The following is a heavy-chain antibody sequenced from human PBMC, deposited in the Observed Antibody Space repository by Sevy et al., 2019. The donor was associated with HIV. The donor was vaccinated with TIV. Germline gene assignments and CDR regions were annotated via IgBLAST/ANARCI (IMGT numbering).Heavy chain of an antibody. D-gene: IGHD6-6*01. CDR3: ARDEGAAARHDYYYYGMDV. CDR1: GFTFSSYA. CDR2: ISYDGSNK. J-gene: IGHJ6*02. V-gene: IGHV3-30-3*01. Sequence: GGSLRLSCAASGFTFSSYAMHWVRQAPGKGLEWVAIISYDGSNKYYVDSVKGRFTISRDNSKSTLYLQMISLRAEDTAVYYCARDEGAAARHDYYYYGMDVWGQGTTVTVSS.